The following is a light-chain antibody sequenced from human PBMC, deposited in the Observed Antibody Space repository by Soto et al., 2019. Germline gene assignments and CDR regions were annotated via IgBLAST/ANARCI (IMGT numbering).Light chain of an antibody. J-gene: IGLJ2*01. Sequence: QSAVTQPASVSGSPGQSVTISCSGSDIGNYNLVSWYQHLPGRAPKLLIFEVTMRPSGISDRFSGSKSGTSASLAITGLQGEDEGDYYCQSYDSNLSGSLFGGGTKVTVL. CDR2: EVT. CDR1: SDIGNYNL. CDR3: QSYDSNLSGSL. V-gene: IGLV2-14*02.